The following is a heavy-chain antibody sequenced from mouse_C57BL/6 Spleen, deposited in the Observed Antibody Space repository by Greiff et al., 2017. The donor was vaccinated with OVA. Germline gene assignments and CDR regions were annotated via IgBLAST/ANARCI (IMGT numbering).Heavy chain of an antibody. CDR3: ARSDYDPAWFAY. D-gene: IGHD2-4*01. J-gene: IGHJ3*01. V-gene: IGHV1-61*01. CDR1: GYTFTSYW. CDR2: IYPSDSET. Sequence: QVQLQQPGAELVRPGSSVKLSCKASGYTFTSYWMAWVKQRPGQGLEWIGNIYPSDSETHYNQKFKDKATLTVDKSSSTAYMQLSSLTSEDSAVYYCARSDYDPAWFAYWGQGTLVTVSA.